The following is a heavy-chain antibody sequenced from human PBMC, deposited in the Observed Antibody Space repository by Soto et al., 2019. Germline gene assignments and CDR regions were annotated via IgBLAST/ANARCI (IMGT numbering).Heavy chain of an antibody. CDR1: GGSISGSY. Sequence: PSETLSLTSSVAGGSISGSYWSWIRQSPGKGLEWLGYVYYTGSTNYSPSLRSRVSISVDTSKNEFSLRLSSVTAADTAVYFCARSVAVPGAPIDYWGQGT. CDR3: ARSVAVPGAPIDY. D-gene: IGHD6-19*01. J-gene: IGHJ4*02. V-gene: IGHV4-59*01. CDR2: VYYTGST.